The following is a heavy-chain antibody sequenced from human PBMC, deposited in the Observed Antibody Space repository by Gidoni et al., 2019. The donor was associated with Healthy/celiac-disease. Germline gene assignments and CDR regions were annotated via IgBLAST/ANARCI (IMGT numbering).Heavy chain of an antibody. CDR1: GYTFTSYA. J-gene: IGHJ4*02. D-gene: IGHD4-17*01. V-gene: IGHV1-3*04. Sequence: QVQLVQSGAEVKKPGASVKVSCKASGYTFTSYAIHWVRQAPGQRLEWMGWINTGNGNTLYSQKFQGRVTLSSDTSASTAYMDLSSLRSEDTAVYYCATVTTGYWGQGTLVTVSS. CDR3: ATVTTGY. CDR2: INTGNGNT.